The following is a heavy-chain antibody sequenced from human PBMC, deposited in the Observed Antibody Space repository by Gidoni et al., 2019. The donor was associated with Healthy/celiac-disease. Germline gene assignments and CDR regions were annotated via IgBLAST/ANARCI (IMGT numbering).Heavy chain of an antibody. J-gene: IGHJ5*02. CDR3: ATASGYCSGGSCGWFDP. D-gene: IGHD2-15*01. V-gene: IGHV4-34*01. CDR1: GGSFSGYY. CDR2: INHSGST. Sequence: QVQLQQWGAGLLKPSETLSLSCAVYGGSFSGYYWSWIRQPPGKGLEWIGEINHSGSTNYNPSLKSRVTISVDTSKNQFSLKLSSVTAADTAVYYCATASGYCSGGSCGWFDPWGQEPWSPSPQ.